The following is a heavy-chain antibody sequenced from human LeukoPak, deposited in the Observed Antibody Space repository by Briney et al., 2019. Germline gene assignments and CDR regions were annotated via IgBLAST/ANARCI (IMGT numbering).Heavy chain of an antibody. CDR3: AREDYDILTGYYRLDY. J-gene: IGHJ4*02. Sequence: GASVKVSCKASGYTFTSYGISWVRQAPGQGLEWMGWISAYNGNTNYAQKLQGRVTMTTDTSTSTAYMELRSLRSEDTAVYYCAREDYDILTGYYRLDYWGQGTLVTVSS. D-gene: IGHD3-9*01. CDR1: GYTFTSYG. CDR2: ISAYNGNT. V-gene: IGHV1-18*01.